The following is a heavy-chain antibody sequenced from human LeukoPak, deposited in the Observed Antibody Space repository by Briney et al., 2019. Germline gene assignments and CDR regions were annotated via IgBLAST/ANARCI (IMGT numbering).Heavy chain of an antibody. J-gene: IGHJ4*02. D-gene: IGHD5-18*01. V-gene: IGHV1-2*02. CDR3: ARSAYNYGYVYFDH. CDR1: GYTFTGCF. Sequence: ASVKVSCKASGYTFTGCFIHYVRQAPGQGLEWMGWIDPNSDNIRYSETFKDRVTMTRDTSTNTAYMELSWLRSDDTAVYYCARSAYNYGYVYFDHWGQGALVIVSS. CDR2: IDPNSDNI.